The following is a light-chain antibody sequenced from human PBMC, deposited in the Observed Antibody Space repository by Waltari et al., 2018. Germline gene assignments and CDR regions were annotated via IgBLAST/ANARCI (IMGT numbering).Light chain of an antibody. J-gene: IGKJ1*01. V-gene: IGKV3D-15*01. CDR1: QSVTTK. CDR2: DAS. CDR3: QQYHNWPPWT. Sequence: EIVMTQSPATLSVSPGEGATPSCRASQSVTTKLAWYQLKPGQAPRLLIYDASPRATGIPARFSGSGFGTEFTLTISSLQSEDFAVYYCQQYHNWPPWTFGRGTKVEIK.